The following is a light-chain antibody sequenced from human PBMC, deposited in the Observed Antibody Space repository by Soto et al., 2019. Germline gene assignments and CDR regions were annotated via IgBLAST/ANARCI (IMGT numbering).Light chain of an antibody. V-gene: IGLV2-14*01. CDR2: EVR. CDR3: TSYTSSSTYV. CDR1: SSDVGRYNY. Sequence: QSALTQPASVSGSPGQSITIFCTGTSSDVGRYNYVSWYQQYPGKAPYLMIYEVRNRPSGVSDRFSGSKSGNTASLTISGLQAEDEADYYCTSYTSSSTYVFGTGTKVTVL. J-gene: IGLJ1*01.